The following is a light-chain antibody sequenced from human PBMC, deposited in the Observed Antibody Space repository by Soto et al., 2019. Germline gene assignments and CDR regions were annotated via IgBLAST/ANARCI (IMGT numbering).Light chain of an antibody. J-gene: IGLJ1*01. CDR3: CSYAGDRTYV. CDR1: SSDVGGYNY. CDR2: EVS. V-gene: IGLV2-14*01. Sequence: QSVLTQPASVSGSPGQSITISCTGTSSDVGGYNYVSRYQQHPGKAPKLMIYEVSNRPSGVSNRFSGSKSGNTASLTISGLQAEDEADYYCCSYAGDRTYVFGTGTKVTVL.